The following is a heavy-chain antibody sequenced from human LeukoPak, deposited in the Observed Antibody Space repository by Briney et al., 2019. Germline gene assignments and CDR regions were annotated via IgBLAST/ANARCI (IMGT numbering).Heavy chain of an antibody. V-gene: IGHV3-15*01. Sequence: GGSLRLSCAASGFTFSNALMSWVRQAQGKGLEWVGRNKKKSDGGTIDYAAPVKGRFTISRDDSKNMLYLQMNSPKTEDTGVYYCTAGYGRTDFDYWGQGTLVTVSS. CDR1: GFTFSNAL. D-gene: IGHD5-18*01. J-gene: IGHJ4*02. CDR2: NKKKSDGGTI. CDR3: TAGYGRTDFDY.